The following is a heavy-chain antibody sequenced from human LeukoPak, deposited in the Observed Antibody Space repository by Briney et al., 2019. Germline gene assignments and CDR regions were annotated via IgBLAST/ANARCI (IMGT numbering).Heavy chain of an antibody. V-gene: IGHV4-30-2*01. CDR1: GGSISSGGYY. CDR2: IYHSGST. J-gene: IGHJ4*02. Sequence: SETLSLTCTVSGGSISSGGYYWSWIRQPPGKGLEWIGYIYHSGSTYYNPSLKSRVTISVDRSKNQFSLKLSSVTAADTAVYYCARDVAVGATTGLRWGQGTLVTVSS. CDR3: ARDVAVGATTGLR. D-gene: IGHD1-26*01.